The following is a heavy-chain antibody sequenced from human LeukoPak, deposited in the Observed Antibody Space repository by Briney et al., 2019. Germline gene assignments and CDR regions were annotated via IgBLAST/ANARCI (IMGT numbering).Heavy chain of an antibody. CDR1: GFTFSSYG. V-gene: IGHV3-48*04. CDR2: ISSGRPTI. Sequence: GGSLRLSCAASGFTFSSYGMNWVRQAPGTGLQWVSYISSGRPTINYADSVRGRFAVSRDNAKSSLYLQMNNLRVEDTAVYYCARGGAARPDYWGQGTLFTVSS. D-gene: IGHD6-6*01. CDR3: ARGGAARPDY. J-gene: IGHJ4*02.